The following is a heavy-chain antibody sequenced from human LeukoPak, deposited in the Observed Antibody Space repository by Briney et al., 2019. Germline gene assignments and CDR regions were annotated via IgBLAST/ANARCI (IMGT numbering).Heavy chain of an antibody. D-gene: IGHD6-19*01. CDR1: GGTFSSYA. CDR2: IIPIFGTA. J-gene: IGHJ4*02. Sequence: SVKVSCKASGGTFSSYAISWVRQAPGQGLEWMGRIIPIFGTANYAQKFQGRVTITTDESTSTAYMELSSLGSEDTAVYYCARDQGSGWYQNERPLHRGSFDYWGQGTLVTVSS. CDR3: ARDQGSGWYQNERPLHRGSFDY. V-gene: IGHV1-69*05.